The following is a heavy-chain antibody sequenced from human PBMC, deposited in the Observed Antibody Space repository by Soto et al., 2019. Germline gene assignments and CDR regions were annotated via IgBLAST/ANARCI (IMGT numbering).Heavy chain of an antibody. CDR2: IYWDDDK. J-gene: IGHJ5*02. CDR1: GFSLSTSGVG. V-gene: IGHV2-5*02. Sequence: VSGPTLVNPTQTLTLTCTFSGFSLSTSGVGVGWIRQPPGKALEWLALIYWDDDKRYSPSLKSRLTITKDTSKNQAVLTMTNMDPVDTATYYCAHRPFGEGYDILTGYFSLNWFDPWGQGTLVTVSS. CDR3: AHRPFGEGYDILTGYFSLNWFDP. D-gene: IGHD3-9*01.